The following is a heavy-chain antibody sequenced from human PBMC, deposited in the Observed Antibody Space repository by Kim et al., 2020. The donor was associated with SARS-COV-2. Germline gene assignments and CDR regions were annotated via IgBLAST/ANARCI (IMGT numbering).Heavy chain of an antibody. V-gene: IGHV4-59*01. J-gene: IGHJ4*01. CDR2: IFYVGST. Sequence: SETLSLTCTVAGVSISSYYWSWIRQPPGKGLEWIGYIFYVGSTNYNPSLKSRVTIPVATSKNQFSLRLTSGTAADTAVYYCARVISWYTRSWYYFDYWG. CDR3: ARVISWYTRSWYYFDY. CDR1: GVSISSYY. D-gene: IGHD6-13*01.